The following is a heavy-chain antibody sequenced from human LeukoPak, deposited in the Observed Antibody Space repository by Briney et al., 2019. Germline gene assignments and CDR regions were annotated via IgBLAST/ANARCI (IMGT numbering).Heavy chain of an antibody. J-gene: IGHJ4*02. CDR3: AKWHYYGSGDDY. CDR1: GFTFSTYG. CDR2: ISGSGDST. V-gene: IGHV3-23*01. D-gene: IGHD3-10*01. Sequence: GGSLRLSCAGSGFTFSTYGMSWVRQAPNKGLEWLSTISGSGDSTYYAGSVKGRFTISRDNSKNTLFLQMSSLRAEDTAIYYCAKWHYYGSGDDYWGQGTLVTVSS.